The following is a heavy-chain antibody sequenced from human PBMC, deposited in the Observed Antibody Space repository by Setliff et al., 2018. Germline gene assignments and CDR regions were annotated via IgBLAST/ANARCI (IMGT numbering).Heavy chain of an antibody. V-gene: IGHV4-34*01. D-gene: IGHD2-2*01. Sequence: SETLSLTCTVYGGSLSNYYWSWIRQPPGKGLEWIVEINHSGSTNYNPSLKGRVTISVDTSKNQFSLILRSVTAADTAVYYCARGRMRGSCSGPSCTYDPFDIWGQGTPVTVSS. CDR3: ARGRMRGSCSGPSCTYDPFDI. CDR2: INHSGST. CDR1: GGSLSNYY. J-gene: IGHJ3*02.